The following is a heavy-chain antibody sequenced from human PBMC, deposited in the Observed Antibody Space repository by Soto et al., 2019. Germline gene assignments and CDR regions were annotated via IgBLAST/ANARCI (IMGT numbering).Heavy chain of an antibody. CDR2: LYGSGGGI. CDR3: AKDAVSRDGVWLAHD. V-gene: IGHV3-23*01. D-gene: IGHD5-12*01. Sequence: GGSLRLSCAASGFSFSDYAMIWVRQAPGKGLEWVSGLYGSGGGIHYADSVKGRFTISRDNYANSVYLQMNSLRVEDTAVYYCAKDAVSRDGVWLAHDWGQGTVVTVSS. CDR1: GFSFSDYA. J-gene: IGHJ1*01.